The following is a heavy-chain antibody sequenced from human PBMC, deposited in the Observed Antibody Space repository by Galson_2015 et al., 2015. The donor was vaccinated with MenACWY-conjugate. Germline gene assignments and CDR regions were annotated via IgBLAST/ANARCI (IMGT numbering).Heavy chain of an antibody. D-gene: IGHD3-22*01. V-gene: IGHV1-69*02. CDR2: IIPILGLA. Sequence: QSGAEVTKPGPSVMVSCTASGGTFSRYTVSWVRQAPGQGLEWMGRIIPILGLANYAQKFQGRATITADKSTSTAYMELSSLRSEDTAVYYCASPYYDSSGRSGAFDIWGQGTMVTVSS. J-gene: IGHJ3*02. CDR1: GGTFSRYT. CDR3: ASPYYDSSGRSGAFDI.